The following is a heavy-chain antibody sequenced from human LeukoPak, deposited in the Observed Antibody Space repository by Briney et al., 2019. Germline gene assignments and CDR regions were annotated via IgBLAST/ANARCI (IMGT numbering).Heavy chain of an antibody. CDR3: ARNAGTGWYFDL. J-gene: IGHJ2*01. CDR2: VYYSGST. V-gene: IGHV4-59*11. Sequence: SETLSLTCTVSGGSISSHSWTWIRQPPGNGLEWIGYVYYSGSTNYNPSLKSRVTISVVTSKNQFSLKLNSVTAADTAVYFCARNAGTGWYFDLWGRGTLVTVSS. D-gene: IGHD3/OR15-3a*01. CDR1: GGSISSHS.